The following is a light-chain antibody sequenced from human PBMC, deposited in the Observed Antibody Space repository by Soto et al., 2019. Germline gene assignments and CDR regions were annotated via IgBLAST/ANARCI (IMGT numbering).Light chain of an antibody. CDR1: SSDVGGYNY. J-gene: IGLJ3*02. V-gene: IGLV2-14*01. CDR3: NSYTSSSTLV. Sequence: QAVVTQPASVSGSPGQSITISCTGTSSDVGGYNYVSWYQQHPDKAPKLMIYEVSNRPSGVSNRFSGSKSGNTASLTISGLQAEDEADYYCNSYTSSSTLVFGGGTKLTVL. CDR2: EVS.